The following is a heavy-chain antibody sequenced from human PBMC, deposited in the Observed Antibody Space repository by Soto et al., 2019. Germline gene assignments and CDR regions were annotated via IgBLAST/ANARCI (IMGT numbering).Heavy chain of an antibody. Sequence: QVQLVQSGAEVKKPGSSVKVACKVSGDTFSNYVINWVRQAPGQGLEWMGAIVPIFRTANYAQKFQGRVTITADELTSTAYMELSGLRSDDTATYYCARETSAPGTFREDASDIWGQGTLVTVSS. CDR1: GDTFSNYV. CDR2: IVPIFRTA. J-gene: IGHJ3*02. V-gene: IGHV1-69*12. D-gene: IGHD6-13*01. CDR3: ARETSAPGTFREDASDI.